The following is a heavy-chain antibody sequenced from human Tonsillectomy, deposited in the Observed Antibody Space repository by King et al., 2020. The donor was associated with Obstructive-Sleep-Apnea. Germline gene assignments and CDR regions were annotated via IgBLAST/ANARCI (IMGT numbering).Heavy chain of an antibody. CDR3: AKDLEGRVRGVNNKYSYYGMDV. Sequence: VQLVESGGGVVQPGRSLRLSCTASGFTFSSYGMHWVRQAPGKGLEWVAVIWYDGSNEYYADSVKGRFTISRDNSKNTLYLQMNSLRAEDTAVYYCAKDLEGRVRGVNNKYSYYGMDVWGQGTTVTVSS. CDR1: GFTFSSYG. J-gene: IGHJ6*02. V-gene: IGHV3-33*06. D-gene: IGHD3-10*01. CDR2: IWYDGSNE.